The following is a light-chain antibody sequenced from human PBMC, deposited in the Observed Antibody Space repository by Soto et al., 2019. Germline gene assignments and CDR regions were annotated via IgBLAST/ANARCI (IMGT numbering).Light chain of an antibody. Sequence: QSVLTQPASVSGSPGQSITISCTGTSSDIGGLYNYVSWYQQHPGKAPKLLIYDVNDRPSGVSDRFSGSKSGNTASLTISGLQAEDEADYFCSAYSSGATHVVFGGGTQLTVL. V-gene: IGLV2-14*03. CDR1: SSDIGGLYNY. J-gene: IGLJ2*01. CDR3: SAYSSGATHVV. CDR2: DVN.